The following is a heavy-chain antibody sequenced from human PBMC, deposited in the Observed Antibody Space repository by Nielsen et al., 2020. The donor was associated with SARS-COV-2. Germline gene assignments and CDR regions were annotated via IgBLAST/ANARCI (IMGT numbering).Heavy chain of an antibody. J-gene: IGHJ6*02. Sequence: ASVKVSCKASGYTFTGYYMHWVRQAPGQGLEWMGWINPNSGGTNYAQKFQDWVTMTRDTSISTAYMELSRLRSDDTAVYYCARETHIVDSYYYYGMDVWGQGTTVTVSS. CDR2: INPNSGGT. CDR1: GYTFTGYY. D-gene: IGHD2-21*01. CDR3: ARETHIVDSYYYYGMDV. V-gene: IGHV1-2*04.